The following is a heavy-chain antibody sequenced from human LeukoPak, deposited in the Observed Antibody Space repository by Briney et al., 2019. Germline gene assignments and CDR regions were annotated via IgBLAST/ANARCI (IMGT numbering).Heavy chain of an antibody. CDR1: GFIFTSFG. V-gene: IGHV3-21*06. Sequence: GGSLRLSCAASGFIFTSFGMNGVPQAPGKGRERVASISSRNDYTSYADSVRVRFTISRDNAKNSLYLQMDSLRVEDTAVYYCARDAGYHYGSGSYRMDVWGSGTKVTVSS. CDR3: ARDAGYHYGSGSYRMDV. D-gene: IGHD3-10*01. J-gene: IGHJ6*03. CDR2: ISSRNDYT.